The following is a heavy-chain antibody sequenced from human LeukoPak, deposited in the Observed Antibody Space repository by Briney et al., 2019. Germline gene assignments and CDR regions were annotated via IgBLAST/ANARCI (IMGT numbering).Heavy chain of an antibody. J-gene: IGHJ3*02. Sequence: PGGSLRLSCAASGFTFSSYSMNWVRQAPGKGLEWVSSISSSSSYIYYADSVKGRFTISRDNVKNSLYLQMNSLRAEDTAVYYCARENYYDSSGYSQHDAFDIWGQGTMVTVSS. CDR1: GFTFSSYS. D-gene: IGHD3-22*01. CDR2: ISSSSSYI. CDR3: ARENYYDSSGYSQHDAFDI. V-gene: IGHV3-21*01.